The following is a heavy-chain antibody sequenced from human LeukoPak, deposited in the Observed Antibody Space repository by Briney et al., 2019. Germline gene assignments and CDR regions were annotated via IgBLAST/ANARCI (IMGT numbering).Heavy chain of an antibody. J-gene: IGHJ4*02. CDR2: TYYRSTWNN. V-gene: IGHV6-1*01. D-gene: IGHD3-22*01. Sequence: SQTLSLTCVISGDSVSSNRVTWSWIRQSPSRGLEWLGRTYYRSTWNNDYAVSVQSRITIYPDTSKNQFSLQLNSVTREDTAIYYCARSRDSLFDFWGQGTLVTVSS. CDR1: GDSVSSNRVT. CDR3: ARSRDSLFDF.